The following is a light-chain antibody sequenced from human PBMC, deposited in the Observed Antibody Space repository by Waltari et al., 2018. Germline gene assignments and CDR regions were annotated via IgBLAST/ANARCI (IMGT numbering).Light chain of an antibody. CDR2: AAS. Sequence: DIQLTQSPSFLSASVGDRVTITCRASQGISSYLAWYQQKPGKAPKLLIYAASTLQSGVPSRFSGSGSGTEFTLTISSLQPEDFAIYYCQHLNSNPLTFGQETKLEIK. CDR3: QHLNSNPLT. V-gene: IGKV1-9*01. CDR1: QGISSY. J-gene: IGKJ2*01.